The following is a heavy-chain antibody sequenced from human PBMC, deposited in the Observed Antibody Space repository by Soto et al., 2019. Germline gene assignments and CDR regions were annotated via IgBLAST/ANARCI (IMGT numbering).Heavy chain of an antibody. CDR3: AIIAAAGTRYNYYYYYGMDV. CDR1: GGSISSSSYY. Sequence: SETLSLTCTVSGGSISSSSYYWGWIRQPPGKGLEWIGSIYYSGSTYYNPSLKSRVTISVDTSKNQFSLKLSSVTAADTAVYYCAIIAAAGTRYNYYYYYGMDVWGQGTTVTVSS. V-gene: IGHV4-39*01. J-gene: IGHJ6*02. D-gene: IGHD6-13*01. CDR2: IYYSGST.